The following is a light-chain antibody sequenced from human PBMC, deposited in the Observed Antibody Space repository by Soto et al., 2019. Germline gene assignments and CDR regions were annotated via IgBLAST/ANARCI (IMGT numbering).Light chain of an antibody. V-gene: IGLV2-14*01. CDR1: SSDGGAYNY. CDR3: SSYISSSTLV. J-gene: IGLJ1*01. Sequence: QSALAQPASVSGPAGQSITISCTGTSSDGGAYNYVSWYQQHPGKAPKLMIYEVSNRPSGVSNRFSGSKSGNTASLTISGLQAEDEADYYCSSYISSSTLVFGTGTKVTLL. CDR2: EVS.